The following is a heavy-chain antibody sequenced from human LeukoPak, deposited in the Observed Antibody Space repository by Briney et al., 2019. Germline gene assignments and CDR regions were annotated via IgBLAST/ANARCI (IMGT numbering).Heavy chain of an antibody. Sequence: ASVKVSCKASGGTFSSYAISWVRQAPGQGLEWMGGIIPIFGTANYAQKFQGRVTITTDESTSTAYMELSSLRSEDTAVYYCARANTAMAERVPFDYWGQGTLVTVSS. CDR2: IIPIFGTA. CDR1: GGTFSSYA. CDR3: ARANTAMAERVPFDY. J-gene: IGHJ4*02. D-gene: IGHD5-18*01. V-gene: IGHV1-69*05.